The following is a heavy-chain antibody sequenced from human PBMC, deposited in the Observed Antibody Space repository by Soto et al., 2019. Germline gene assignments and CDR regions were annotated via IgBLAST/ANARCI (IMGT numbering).Heavy chain of an antibody. J-gene: IGHJ6*02. CDR2: INPNSGDT. D-gene: IGHD1-26*01. Sequence: GASVKVSCKASGYTFTGYYMHWVRQAPGQGLEWMGWINPNSGDTYLAQRFQGRVTMNRDTSIGTAYMELRGLTSDDPAEYYCAKGGAIVAAGTRVYLYNAMDVWGQGTTVTVSS. V-gene: IGHV1-2*02. CDR3: AKGGAIVAAGTRVYLYNAMDV. CDR1: GYTFTGYY.